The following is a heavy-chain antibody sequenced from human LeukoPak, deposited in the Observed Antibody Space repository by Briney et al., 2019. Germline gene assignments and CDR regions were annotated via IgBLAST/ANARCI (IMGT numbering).Heavy chain of an antibody. D-gene: IGHD2-2*02. CDR2: INWNGDSR. V-gene: IGHV3-20*04. Sequence: GGSLRLSCTASGFKFDDYGMTWVRQAPGKGLEWVSDINWNGDSRGYAHSVRGRFTIYRDNSKNSLYLQMNSLRAEDTAVYYCARGAFTDLEYRFDYWGQGTLVTVSS. CDR1: GFKFDDYG. CDR3: ARGAFTDLEYRFDY. J-gene: IGHJ4*02.